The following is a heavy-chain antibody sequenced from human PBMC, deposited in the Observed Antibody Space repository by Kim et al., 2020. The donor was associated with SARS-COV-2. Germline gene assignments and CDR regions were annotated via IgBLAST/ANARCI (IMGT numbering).Heavy chain of an antibody. J-gene: IGHJ4*02. V-gene: IGHV3-30-3*01. D-gene: IGHD3-3*01. CDR3: ARDSVIFGVVTNPIDY. CDR1: GFTFSNYA. CDR2: ISYDGSNK. Sequence: GGSLRLSCAASGFTFSNYAMHWVRQAPSKGLEWVALISYDGSNKNYADSVKGRFTISRDTSKNTLYLQMNSLRAEDTAVYYCARDSVIFGVVTNPIDYWGQGTLVTVSP.